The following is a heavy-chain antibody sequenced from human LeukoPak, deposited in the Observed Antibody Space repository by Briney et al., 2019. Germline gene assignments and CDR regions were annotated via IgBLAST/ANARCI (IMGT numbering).Heavy chain of an antibody. CDR1: GYTFTSYG. CDR2: INAYNGNT. CDR3: ARYGSWSYTYYYYYGMDG. J-gene: IGHJ6*04. Sequence: ASVKVSCKASGYTFTSYGISWVRQAPGQGLEWMGWINAYNGNTNYAQKLQGRVTITTDTSTSTAYMELRSLRSDDTAVYYCARYGSWSYTYYYYYGMDGWGKGTTVTVSS. D-gene: IGHD3-10*01. V-gene: IGHV1-18*04.